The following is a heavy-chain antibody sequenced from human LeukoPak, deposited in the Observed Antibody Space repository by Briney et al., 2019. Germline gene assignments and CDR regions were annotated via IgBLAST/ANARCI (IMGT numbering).Heavy chain of an antibody. Sequence: GGSLRLSCAASGFTFSSYSMNWVRQAPGKGLEWVSSISSSSGYIYYADSVKGRFTISRDNAKNSLYLQMNSLRAEDTAVYYCASYAKSGDFFDPWAREPWSPSPQ. CDR3: ASYAKSGDFFDP. CDR2: ISSSSGYI. D-gene: IGHD3-10*01. J-gene: IGHJ5*02. V-gene: IGHV3-21*01. CDR1: GFTFSSYS.